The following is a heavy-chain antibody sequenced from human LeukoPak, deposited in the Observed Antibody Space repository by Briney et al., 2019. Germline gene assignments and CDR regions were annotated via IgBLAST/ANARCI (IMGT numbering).Heavy chain of an antibody. Sequence: GGSLRLSCAASGFTFSGSAMHWVRQASGKGLEWVGRIRSKANSYATAYAASVKGRFTISRDDSKNTAYLQMNSLKTDDTAVYYCARVPPNDLYFEYWGQGTLVTVSS. CDR1: GFTFSGSA. V-gene: IGHV3-73*01. J-gene: IGHJ4*02. CDR3: ARVPPNDLYFEY. CDR2: IRSKANSYAT. D-gene: IGHD3/OR15-3a*01.